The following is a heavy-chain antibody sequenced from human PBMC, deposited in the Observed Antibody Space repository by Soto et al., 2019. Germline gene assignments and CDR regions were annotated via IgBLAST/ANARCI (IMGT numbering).Heavy chain of an antibody. Sequence: GGSLRLSCAASGFTFSSYAMSWVRQAPGKGLEWVSAISGSGGSTYYADSVKGRFTISRDNSKNTLYLQMNSLRAEDTAVYYCAKWDTVTVGDYWYFDLWGRGTLVTVSS. J-gene: IGHJ2*01. D-gene: IGHD4-17*01. V-gene: IGHV3-23*01. CDR2: ISGSGGST. CDR1: GFTFSSYA. CDR3: AKWDTVTVGDYWYFDL.